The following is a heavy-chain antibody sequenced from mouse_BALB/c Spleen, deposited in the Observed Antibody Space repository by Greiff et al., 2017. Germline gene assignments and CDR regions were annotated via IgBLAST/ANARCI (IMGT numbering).Heavy chain of an antibody. CDR2: ISSGGSYT. CDR1: GFTFSSYG. V-gene: IGHV5-6*01. J-gene: IGHJ1*01. CDR3: ARNYGSSYWYFDV. Sequence: EVHLVESGGDLVKPGGSLKLSCAASGFTFSSYGMSWVRQTPDKRLEWVATISSGGSYTYYPDSVKGRFTISRDNAKNTLYLQMSSLTSEDTAMYYCARNYGSSYWYFDVRGAGTTVTVSS. D-gene: IGHD1-1*01.